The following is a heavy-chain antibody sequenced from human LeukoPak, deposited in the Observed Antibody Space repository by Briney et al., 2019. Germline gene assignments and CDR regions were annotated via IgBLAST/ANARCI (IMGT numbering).Heavy chain of an antibody. CDR1: GFTFSYYW. J-gene: IGHJ3*02. Sequence: SGGSLRLSCVASGFTFSYYWMSWVRHAPGKGLGWVANIKQDGSETYYVESVKGRFTISRDNAKNTLYLQMNSLRAEDTAVYYCARDEGYKDAFAIWGQGTMVTVSS. V-gene: IGHV3-7*03. CDR2: IKQDGSET. D-gene: IGHD5-18*01. CDR3: ARDEGYKDAFAI.